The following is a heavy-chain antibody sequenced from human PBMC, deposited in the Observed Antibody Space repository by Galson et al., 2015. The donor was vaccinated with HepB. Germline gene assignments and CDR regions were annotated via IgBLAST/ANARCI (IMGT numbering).Heavy chain of an antibody. CDR2: IYYSGST. D-gene: IGHD6-13*01. J-gene: IGHJ3*02. CDR1: GGSISSGGYY. V-gene: IGHV4-31*03. Sequence: TLSLTCTVSGGSISSGGYYWSWIRQHPGKGLEWIGYIYYSGSTYYNPSLKSRVTISVDTSKNQFSLKLSSVTAADTAVYYCARGGSSRDDDAFDIWGQGTMVTVSS. CDR3: ARGGSSRDDDAFDI.